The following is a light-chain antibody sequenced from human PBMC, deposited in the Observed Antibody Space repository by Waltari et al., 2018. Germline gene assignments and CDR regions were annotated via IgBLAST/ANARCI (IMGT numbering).Light chain of an antibody. CDR3: QQYNNWPPWT. CDR2: GAS. V-gene: IGKV3-15*01. CDR1: QSVSTN. Sequence: EIVMTQSPATLSVSPGERATLSCRASQSVSTNLAWYQQKPGPAPRILIYGASTRATGIPARFSGSGSGTEFTLTISSLQSEDFAVYYCQQYNNWPPWTFGQGTKVEIK. J-gene: IGKJ1*01.